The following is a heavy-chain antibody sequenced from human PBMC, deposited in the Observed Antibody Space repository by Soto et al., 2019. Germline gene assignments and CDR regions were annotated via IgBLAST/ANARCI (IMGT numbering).Heavy chain of an antibody. CDR2: ISAYNGNT. D-gene: IGHD6-13*01. J-gene: IGHJ6*02. V-gene: IGHV1-18*01. CDR3: ARDFFKSIAAAGYGMDV. Sequence: QVQLVQSGAELKKPGASVKVSCKASGYTFTSYGISWVRQAPGQGLEWMGWISAYNGNTNYAQKLQGRVTMTTDTSTSTAYMELRSLRSDDTAVYYCARDFFKSIAAAGYGMDVWGQGTTVTVSS. CDR1: GYTFTSYG.